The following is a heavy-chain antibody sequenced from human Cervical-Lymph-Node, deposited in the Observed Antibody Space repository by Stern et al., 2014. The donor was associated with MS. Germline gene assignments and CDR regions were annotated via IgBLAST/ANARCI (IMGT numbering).Heavy chain of an antibody. J-gene: IGHJ4*02. CDR1: GFTVSSNY. V-gene: IGHV3-53*04. CDR2: IYSGGST. D-gene: IGHD4-17*01. Sequence: EMQLVESGGGLVQPGGSLRLSCAASGFTVSSNYMSWVRQAPGKGLEWVSVIYSGGSTYYADSVKGRFTISRHNSKNTLYLQMNSLRAEDTAVYYCARSPNPDYGDLFDYWGQGTLVTVSS. CDR3: ARSPNPDYGDLFDY.